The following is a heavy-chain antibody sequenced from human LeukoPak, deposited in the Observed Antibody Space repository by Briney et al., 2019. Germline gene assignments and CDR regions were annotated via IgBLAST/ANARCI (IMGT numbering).Heavy chain of an antibody. CDR2: INHSGST. J-gene: IGHJ4*02. Sequence: SETLSLTCAVYGGSFSGYYWSWIRQPPGKGLEWTGEINHSGSTNYNPSLKSRVTISVDTSKNQFSLKLSSVTAADTAVYYCARVPFDYWGQGTLVTVSS. CDR3: ARVPFDY. V-gene: IGHV4-34*01. CDR1: GGSFSGYY.